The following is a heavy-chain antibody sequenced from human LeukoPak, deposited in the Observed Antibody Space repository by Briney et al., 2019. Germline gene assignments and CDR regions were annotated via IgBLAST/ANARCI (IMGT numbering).Heavy chain of an antibody. CDR2: INHSGST. Sequence: SETLSLTCAVYGGSFSGYYWSWIRQPPGKGLEGIGEINHSGSTNYNPSLKSRVTISVDTSKNQFSLKLSSVTAADTAVYYCARRLRYFDGDAFDIWGQGTMVTVSS. CDR1: GGSFSGYY. CDR3: ARRLRYFDGDAFDI. J-gene: IGHJ3*02. D-gene: IGHD3-9*01. V-gene: IGHV4-34*01.